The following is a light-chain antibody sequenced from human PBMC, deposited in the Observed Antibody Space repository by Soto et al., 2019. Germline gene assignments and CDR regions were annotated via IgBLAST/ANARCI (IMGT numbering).Light chain of an antibody. V-gene: IGKV1-39*01. CDR2: AAS. CDR1: QSMSSY. Sequence: DIQMTQSPSSLSASVGDRVTITCRASQSMSSYLNWYQQKPGEAPKLLIYAASSLQSGVPSRFSGSGSGTDFTLTISSLQPEDFATYYCQQSYSNPTTFGQGPKVAIK. CDR3: QQSYSNPTT. J-gene: IGKJ1*01.